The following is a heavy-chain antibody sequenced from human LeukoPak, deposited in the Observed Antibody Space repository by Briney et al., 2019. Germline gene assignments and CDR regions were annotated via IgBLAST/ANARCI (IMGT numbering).Heavy chain of an antibody. Sequence: GESLKISCKGSGYSFTSYWIGWVRQMPGIGLEWMGIIYPGDSDTRYSPSFQGQVTISADKSISTAYLQWSSLKASDTAMYYCARHYNYYDSSGYVDYWGQGTLVTVSS. J-gene: IGHJ4*02. D-gene: IGHD3-22*01. V-gene: IGHV5-51*01. CDR2: IYPGDSDT. CDR1: GYSFTSYW. CDR3: ARHYNYYDSSGYVDY.